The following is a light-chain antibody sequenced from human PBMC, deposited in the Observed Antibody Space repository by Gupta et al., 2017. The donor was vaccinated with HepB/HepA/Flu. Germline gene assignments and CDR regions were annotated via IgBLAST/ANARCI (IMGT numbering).Light chain of an antibody. V-gene: IGKV1-12*02. Sequence: DVQMTPSPSSVSASIGATVTITCRASEGVSGWLAWYQQKPGKAPKLLISSAFTLQSGVPSRFSGTGSGTDFALTITNLQPDDYATYYCQQANKTPYTFGPGTTVDVK. CDR2: SAF. CDR1: EGVSGW. CDR3: QQANKTPYT. J-gene: IGKJ3*01.